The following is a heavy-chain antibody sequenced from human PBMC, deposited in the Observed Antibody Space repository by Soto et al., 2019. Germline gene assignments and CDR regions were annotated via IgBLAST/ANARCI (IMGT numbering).Heavy chain of an antibody. CDR3: AKNYYDSSGYYYS. CDR1: GFTFSSYA. D-gene: IGHD3-22*01. V-gene: IGHV3-23*01. Sequence: RRLSCAASGFTFSSYAMSWVRQAPGKGLEWVSAISGSGGSTYYADSVKGRFTISRDNSKNTLYLQMNSLRAEDTAVYYCAKNYYDSSGYYYSWGQGTLVTVSS. CDR2: ISGSGGST. J-gene: IGHJ4*02.